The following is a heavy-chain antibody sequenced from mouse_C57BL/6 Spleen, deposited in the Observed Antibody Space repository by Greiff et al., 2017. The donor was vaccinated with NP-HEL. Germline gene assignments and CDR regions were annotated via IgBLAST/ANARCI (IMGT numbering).Heavy chain of an antibody. V-gene: IGHV1-82*01. CDR1: GYAFSSSW. D-gene: IGHD4-1*01. CDR3: ARRTGTWGYFDY. CDR2: IYPGDGDT. Sequence: VQLQQSGPELVKPGASVKISCKASGYAFSSSWMNWVKQRPGKGLEWIGRIYPGDGDTNYNGKFKGKATLTADKSSSTAYMQLSSLTSEDSAVYFCARRTGTWGYFDYWGQSTTLTVSS. J-gene: IGHJ2*01.